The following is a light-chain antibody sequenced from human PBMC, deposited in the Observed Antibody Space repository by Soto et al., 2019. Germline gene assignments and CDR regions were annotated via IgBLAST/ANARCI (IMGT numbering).Light chain of an antibody. CDR3: ISFTTSVTYV. J-gene: IGLJ1*01. Sequence: QSALTQPASVSGSPGQSITVSCTGTSRDVGAYNYVSWYQQHPGKAPKLIISGVSNRPSGVSNRFSASKSGNTASLTISGLQAEDEADYYCISFTTSVTYVFGTGTKVTVL. V-gene: IGLV2-14*03. CDR1: SRDVGAYNY. CDR2: GVS.